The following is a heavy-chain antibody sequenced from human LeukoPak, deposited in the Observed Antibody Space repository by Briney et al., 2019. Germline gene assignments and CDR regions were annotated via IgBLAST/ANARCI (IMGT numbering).Heavy chain of an antibody. V-gene: IGHV1-69*02. Sequence: IIPILGIANYAQKFQGRVTITADKSTSTAYMELSSLRSEDTAVYYCARSEDYYDSSGYYDYWGQGTLVTVSS. CDR3: ARSEDYYDSSGYYDY. CDR2: IIPILGIA. D-gene: IGHD3-22*01. J-gene: IGHJ4*02.